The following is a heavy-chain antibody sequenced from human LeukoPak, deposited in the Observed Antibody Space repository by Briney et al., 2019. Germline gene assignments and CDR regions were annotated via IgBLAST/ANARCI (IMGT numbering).Heavy chain of an antibody. J-gene: IGHJ5*02. CDR1: GGTFSSYT. Sequence: SVKVSCKASGGTFSSYTISWVRQAPGHGLEWMGRIIPILGIANYAQKFQGRVTITADKSTSTAYMELSSLRSEDTAVYYCARDGGNYDKRWFDPWGQGTLVTVSS. D-gene: IGHD1-7*01. CDR3: ARDGGNYDKRWFDP. CDR2: IIPILGIA. V-gene: IGHV1-69*04.